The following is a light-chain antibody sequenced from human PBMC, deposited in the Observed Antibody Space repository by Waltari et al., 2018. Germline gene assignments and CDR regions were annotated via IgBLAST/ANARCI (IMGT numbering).Light chain of an antibody. J-gene: IGKJ1*01. Sequence: DIQMTQSPSSLSASVGDRVTITCRASQSISHYLTWYQQKPLKAPKLLMFAASGLQSGVPPRCSGSGSGTDFTLTINNLQPEEYATYYCQQSYSSPWTFGQGTRVEIK. CDR2: AAS. CDR3: QQSYSSPWT. CDR1: QSISHY. V-gene: IGKV1-39*01.